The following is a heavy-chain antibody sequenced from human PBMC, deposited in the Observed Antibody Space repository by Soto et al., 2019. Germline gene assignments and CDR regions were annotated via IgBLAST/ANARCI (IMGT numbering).Heavy chain of an antibody. CDR2: VFHSGTT. J-gene: IGHJ5*02. CDR1: GYSINGGYN. Sequence: YETRSLACAVSGYSINGGYNWGWNRQPPGRGLEWIGSVFHSGTTYSNPSLKTRLAISVDTAKNEISLDLNAVTAADTAVYYCVRDFGDLQDFWGGPDQWGQG. CDR3: VRDFGDLQDFWGGPDQ. V-gene: IGHV4-38-2*02. D-gene: IGHD3-3*01.